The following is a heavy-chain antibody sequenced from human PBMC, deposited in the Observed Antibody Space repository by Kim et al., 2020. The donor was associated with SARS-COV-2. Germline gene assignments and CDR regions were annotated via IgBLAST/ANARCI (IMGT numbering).Heavy chain of an antibody. Sequence: GESLKISCKGSGYSFTSYWIGWVRQMPGKGLEWMGIIYPGDSDTRYSPSFQGQVTISADKSISTAYLQWSSLKASDTAMYYCARRGIVVVTATSNPKTTDYYYYGMDVWGQGTTVTVSS. D-gene: IGHD2-21*02. CDR1: GYSFTSYW. V-gene: IGHV5-51*01. CDR2: IYPGDSDT. CDR3: ARRGIVVVTATSNPKTTDYYYYGMDV. J-gene: IGHJ6*02.